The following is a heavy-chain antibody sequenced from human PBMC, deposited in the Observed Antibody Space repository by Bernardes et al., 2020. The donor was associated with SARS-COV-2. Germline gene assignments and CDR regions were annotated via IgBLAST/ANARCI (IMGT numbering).Heavy chain of an antibody. CDR2: ISGSGGST. J-gene: IGHJ6*02. CDR3: ARGYSSRGAYGMDV. D-gene: IGHD6-13*01. Sequence: GGSLRLSCAASGFTFSSYAMSWVRQAPGKGLEWVSAISGSGGSTYYADSVKGRFTISRDNSKNTLYLQMNSLRAEDTAVYYCARGYSSRGAYGMDVWGQGTTVTVSS. V-gene: IGHV3-23*01. CDR1: GFTFSSYA.